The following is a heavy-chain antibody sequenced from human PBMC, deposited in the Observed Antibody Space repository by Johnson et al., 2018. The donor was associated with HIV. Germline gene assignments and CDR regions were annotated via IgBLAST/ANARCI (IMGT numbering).Heavy chain of an antibody. Sequence: QMQLVESGGGVVQPGRSLRLSCAASGFTFSSYGMHWVRQAPGKWLEWVTVISYDGTNKYYADSVKGRFTISRDNSKNTLYLQMNSLRAEDTAVYYCAKAQAFRGAFDIWGQGTMVIVSS. CDR1: GFTFSSYG. CDR3: AKAQAFRGAFDI. J-gene: IGHJ3*02. D-gene: IGHD2/OR15-2a*01. V-gene: IGHV3-30*18. CDR2: ISYDGTNK.